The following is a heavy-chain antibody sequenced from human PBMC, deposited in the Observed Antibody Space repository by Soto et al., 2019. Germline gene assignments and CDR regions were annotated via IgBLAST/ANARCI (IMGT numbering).Heavy chain of an antibody. J-gene: IGHJ4*02. CDR3: ARESEDLTSNFDY. Sequence: GGSLRLSCAASGFTFSDYYMSWVRQAPGKGLEWVSSISSTTNYIYYGDSMKGRFTISRDNAKNSLYLEMNSLRAEDTAVYYCARESEDLTSNFDYWGQGTLVTVSS. V-gene: IGHV3-11*06. CDR2: ISSTTNYI. CDR1: GFTFSDYY.